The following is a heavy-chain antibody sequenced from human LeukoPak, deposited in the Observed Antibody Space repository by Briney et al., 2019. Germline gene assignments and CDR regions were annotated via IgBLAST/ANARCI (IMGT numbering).Heavy chain of an antibody. CDR3: ARDVSGYSYGSYYYYYMDV. Sequence: GSLRLSCAASGFTFSSYSMNWVRQAPGKGLEWVSSISRSSSYIYYADSVKGRLTISRDNAKNSLYLQMNSLRAEDTAVYYCARDVSGYSYGSYYYYYMDVWGKGTTVTVSS. CDR1: GFTFSSYS. V-gene: IGHV3-21*01. CDR2: ISRSSSYI. D-gene: IGHD5-18*01. J-gene: IGHJ6*03.